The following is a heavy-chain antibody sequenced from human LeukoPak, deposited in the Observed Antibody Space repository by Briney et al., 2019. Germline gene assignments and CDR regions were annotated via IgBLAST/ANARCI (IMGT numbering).Heavy chain of an antibody. CDR2: ISSSSSYI. CDR1: GFTFSSYS. V-gene: IGHV3-21*01. D-gene: IGHD5-12*01. CDR3: ARDPPRLNSGYGWSGYYYGMEV. Sequence: GGSLRLSCAASGFTFSSYSMNWVSQAPGKGLEWVSSISSSSSYIYYADSVKGRFTIYNAKNSLYLQMNSLRAEDTAVYYCARDPPRLNSGYGWSGYYYGMEVWGQGTTVTVSS. J-gene: IGHJ6*02.